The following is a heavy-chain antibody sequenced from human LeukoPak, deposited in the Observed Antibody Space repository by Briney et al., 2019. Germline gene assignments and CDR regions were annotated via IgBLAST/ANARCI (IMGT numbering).Heavy chain of an antibody. D-gene: IGHD6-19*01. J-gene: IGHJ4*02. CDR2: ISGSGDST. V-gene: IGHV3-23*01. CDR3: TKCLTVTGTCYFDY. CDR1: KFTFSNYA. Sequence: PGGSLRLSCAASKFTFSNYAMTWVRQAPGKGLEWVSSISGSGDSTYYADSVRGRFTISRDNSKNTLFLQLNSLRAEDTAVYYCTKCLTVTGTCYFDYWGQGTLVTVSS.